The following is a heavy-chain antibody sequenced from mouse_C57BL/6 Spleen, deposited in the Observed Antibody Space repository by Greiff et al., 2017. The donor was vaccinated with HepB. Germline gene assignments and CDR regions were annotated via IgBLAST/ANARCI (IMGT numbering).Heavy chain of an antibody. CDR1: GFTFSSYA. CDR3: ARDWIYYDYAWFAY. Sequence: EVHLVESGGGLVKPGGSLKLSCAASGFTFSSYAMSWVRQTPEKRLAWVATISDGGSYTYYPDNVKGRFTISRDNAKNNLYLQMSHLKSEDTAMYYCARDWIYYDYAWFAYWGQGTLVTVSA. V-gene: IGHV5-4*01. D-gene: IGHD2-4*01. CDR2: ISDGGSYT. J-gene: IGHJ3*01.